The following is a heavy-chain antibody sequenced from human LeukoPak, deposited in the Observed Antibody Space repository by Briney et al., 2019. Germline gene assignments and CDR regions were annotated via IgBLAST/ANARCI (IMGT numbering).Heavy chain of an antibody. V-gene: IGHV4-59*01. CDR2: IYYSGST. CDR1: GGSISSYY. CDR3: AREVFSSSWYRGGGNWFDP. J-gene: IGHJ5*02. D-gene: IGHD6-13*01. Sequence: KPSETLSLTCTVSGGSISSYYWSWIRQPPGKGLEWVGYIYYSGSTNYNPSLKSRVTISVDTSKNQFSLKLSSVTAADTAVYYCAREVFSSSWYRGGGNWFDPWGQGTLVTVSS.